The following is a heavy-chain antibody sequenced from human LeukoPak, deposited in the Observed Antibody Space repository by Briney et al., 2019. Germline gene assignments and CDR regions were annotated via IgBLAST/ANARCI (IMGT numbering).Heavy chain of an antibody. D-gene: IGHD6-13*01. Sequence: GEALKISFKGSGYSFTSYWIGWGRQMPGKGLEGMGAIYPGDSGTRYSPSFQRQVTISADKSISTAYMQWSSLKASDTAMYYCARSAAAGIMHIDYWGQGTLVTVSS. CDR1: GYSFTSYW. V-gene: IGHV5-51*01. J-gene: IGHJ4*02. CDR2: IYPGDSGT. CDR3: ARSAAAGIMHIDY.